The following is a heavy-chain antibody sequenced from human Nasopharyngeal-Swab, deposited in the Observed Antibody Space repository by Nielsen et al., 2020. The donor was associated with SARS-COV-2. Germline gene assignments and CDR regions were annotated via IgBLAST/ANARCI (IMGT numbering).Heavy chain of an antibody. Sequence: GGSLRLSCAASGFTFDDYAMHWVRQAPGKGLEWVSGVSWNADRIAYADSVKGRFTISRDNAKNSLNLQMNSLRAEDTALYYCVKDRRSDWYHSFDYWGQGTLVTVSS. CDR1: GFTFDDYA. D-gene: IGHD2-21*02. CDR3: VKDRRSDWYHSFDY. CDR2: VSWNADRI. J-gene: IGHJ4*02. V-gene: IGHV3-9*01.